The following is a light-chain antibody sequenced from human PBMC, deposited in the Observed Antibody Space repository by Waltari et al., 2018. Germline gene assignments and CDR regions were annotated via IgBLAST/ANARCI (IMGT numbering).Light chain of an antibody. Sequence: SYVVTQSPSVSVAPGEPARLTCGGADIGSKSVHGYQQRPGQAPVLVTSYDSDRPPGIPERFSGSNSGNTATLTISWVEAEDEADYYCLVWHSTIDHQGVFGGGTKLTVL. CDR1: DIGSKS. J-gene: IGLJ2*01. CDR3: LVWHSTIDHQGV. CDR2: YDS. V-gene: IGLV3-21*04.